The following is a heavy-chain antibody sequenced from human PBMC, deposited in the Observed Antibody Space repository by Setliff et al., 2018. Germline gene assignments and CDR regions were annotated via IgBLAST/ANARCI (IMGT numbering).Heavy chain of an antibody. J-gene: IGHJ4*02. V-gene: IGHV1-46*01. Sequence: ASVKVSCKASGDTFSDYYMHWVRQAPGQGLEWMGIINPSGGLTRYAQKFQGRVTITRDTSASTVYMELSSLRTEDTAVYYCATGFLRYDILTGYYQRPHYFEYWGQGTLVTVSS. CDR3: ATGFLRYDILTGYYQRPHYFEY. CDR1: GDTFSDYY. D-gene: IGHD3-9*01. CDR2: INPSGGLT.